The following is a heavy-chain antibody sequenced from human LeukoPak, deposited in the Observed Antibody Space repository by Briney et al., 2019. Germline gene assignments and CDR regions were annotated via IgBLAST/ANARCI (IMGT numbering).Heavy chain of an antibody. CDR3: ARQSRDGSKTRGYYFDY. D-gene: IGHD3-10*01. Sequence: GESLKISCQVSVYIFTHYWIGWVRHMPGKGLESMGIIYPADSDTTYSPSFQGQVTISADKSISTVYLQWSSLKASDTAMYYCARQSRDGSKTRGYYFDYWGQGTLVTVSS. CDR1: VYIFTHYW. CDR2: IYPADSDT. V-gene: IGHV5-51*01. J-gene: IGHJ4*02.